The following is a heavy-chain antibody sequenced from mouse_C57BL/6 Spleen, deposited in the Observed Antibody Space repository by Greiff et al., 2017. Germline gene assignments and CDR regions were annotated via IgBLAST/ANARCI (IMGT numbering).Heavy chain of an antibody. CDR3: TRSYDGYYFDY. Sequence: VQLKQSGTVLARPGASVKMSCTTSGYTFTSYWMHWVKQRPGQGLEWIGAIYPGNSDTSYNQKFKGKAKLTAATSASTAYMELSSLTNEDSAVYYCTRSYDGYYFDYWGQGTTLTVSS. J-gene: IGHJ2*01. D-gene: IGHD2-3*01. CDR1: GYTFTSYW. V-gene: IGHV1-5*01. CDR2: IYPGNSDT.